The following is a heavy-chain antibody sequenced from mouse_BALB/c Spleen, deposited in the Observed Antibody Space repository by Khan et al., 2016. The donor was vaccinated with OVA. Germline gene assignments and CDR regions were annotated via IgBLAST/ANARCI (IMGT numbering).Heavy chain of an antibody. CDR2: IGPGSGST. D-gene: IGHD2-1*01. J-gene: IGHJ4*01. Sequence: DLVKPGASVKLSCKASGYPFPSYWMNWIKQRPGQGLGWIGRIGPGSGSTDYNDMFRDKATLTVDTSSSTVYIQLSSLSSEDSAIYVSARQNYYGNAYYAMDYWGQGTSVTVSS. CDR3: ARQNYYGNAYYAMDY. CDR1: GYPFPSYW. V-gene: IGHV1S41*01.